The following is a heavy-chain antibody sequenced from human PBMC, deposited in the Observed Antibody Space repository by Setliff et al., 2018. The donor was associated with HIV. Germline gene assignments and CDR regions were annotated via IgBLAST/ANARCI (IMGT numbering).Heavy chain of an antibody. V-gene: IGHV4-39*07. J-gene: IGHJ5*02. CDR3: ARASDYGTGWFDA. Sequence: SETLSLTCTVSGGSISSSSYYWGWIRQPPGKGLEWIGSIYHSGTTYYNPSLKSRVTISEDTSKNQFYLKLSTVTAADTAVYYCARASDYGTGWFDAWGQGTLVTVSS. CDR1: GGSISSSSYY. D-gene: IGHD4-17*01. CDR2: IYHSGTT.